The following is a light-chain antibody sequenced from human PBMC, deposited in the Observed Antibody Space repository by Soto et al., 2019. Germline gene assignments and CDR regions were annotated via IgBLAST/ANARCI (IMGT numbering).Light chain of an antibody. CDR3: QQDGSTRWT. Sequence: EIVLTQSPDTLSLFPGERATLSCRASQSVSSTYLAWYQQKPGQAPRPLISAASSSATGTPDRFSGSGSGTDFTLTISRLEPEDFAVYYCQQDGSTRWTFGEGTKVEIK. CDR2: AAS. V-gene: IGKV3-20*01. J-gene: IGKJ1*01. CDR1: QSVSSTY.